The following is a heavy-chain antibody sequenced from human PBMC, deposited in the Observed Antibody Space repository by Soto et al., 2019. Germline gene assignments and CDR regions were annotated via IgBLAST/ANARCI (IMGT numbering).Heavy chain of an antibody. CDR1: GGSVSNSSYY. Sequence: SETLSLTCTVSGGSVSNSSYYWGWIRQSPGKGLEWIGSVYYRGRSYSKSSVKSRVTISVDTSKNQFSLNLNSVTASDTAVYFCVSQRTSVLTQAYFDYWGPGALVTVSS. J-gene: IGHJ4*02. V-gene: IGHV4-39*01. CDR2: VYYRGRS. D-gene: IGHD2-8*01. CDR3: VSQRTSVLTQAYFDY.